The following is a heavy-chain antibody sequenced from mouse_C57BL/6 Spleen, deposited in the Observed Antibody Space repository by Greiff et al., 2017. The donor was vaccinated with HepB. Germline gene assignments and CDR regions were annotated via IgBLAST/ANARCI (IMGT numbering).Heavy chain of an antibody. V-gene: IGHV1-53*01. D-gene: IGHD1-2*01. CDR2: INPSNGGT. CDR3: AFITTEFPDWYFDV. Sequence: QVQLQQPGTELVKPGASVKLSCKASGYTFTSYWMHWVKQRPGQGLEWIGNINPSNGGTNYNEKFKSKATLTVDKSSSTAYMQLSSLTSEDSAVYYCAFITTEFPDWYFDVWGTGTTVTVSS. CDR1: GYTFTSYW. J-gene: IGHJ1*03.